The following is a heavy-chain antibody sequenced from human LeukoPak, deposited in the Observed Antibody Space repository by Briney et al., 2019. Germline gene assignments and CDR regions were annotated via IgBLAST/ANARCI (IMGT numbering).Heavy chain of an antibody. J-gene: IGHJ4*02. CDR2: ISSSSSYI. Sequence: PGGSLRLSCAASGFTFSPYSMNWVRQAPGKGLEWVSSISSSSSYIYYADSVKGRFTISRDNAKNSLYLQMNSLRAEDTAVYYCARWLRGGKGFDYWGQGTLVTVSS. CDR1: GFTFSPYS. D-gene: IGHD4-23*01. CDR3: ARWLRGGKGFDY. V-gene: IGHV3-21*01.